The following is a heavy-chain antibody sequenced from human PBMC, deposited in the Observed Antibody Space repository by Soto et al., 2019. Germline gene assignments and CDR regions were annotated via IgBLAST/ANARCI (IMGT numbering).Heavy chain of an antibody. CDR2: IYPGDSDT. D-gene: IGHD1-1*01. V-gene: IGHV5-51*01. CDR3: ARQGLELERRYYYYGMDV. J-gene: IGHJ6*02. Sequence: GESLKISCRGSGYSFTSYWIGWVRQMPGKGLEWMGIIYPGDSDTRYSPSFQGQVTISADKSISTAYLQWSSLKASDTAMYYCARQGLELERRYYYYGMDVWGQGTTVTVSS. CDR1: GYSFTSYW.